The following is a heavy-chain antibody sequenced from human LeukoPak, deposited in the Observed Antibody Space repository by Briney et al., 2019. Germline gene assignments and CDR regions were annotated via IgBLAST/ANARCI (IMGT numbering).Heavy chain of an antibody. J-gene: IGHJ3*02. Sequence: ASVKVSCKASGYTFTGYYMHWVRQAPGQGLEWMGWINPNSGGTNCAQKFQGRVTMTRDTSISTAYMELSRLRSDDTAVYYCARGKGCSSTSCYPQSGAFGIWGQGTMVTVSS. CDR3: ARGKGCSSTSCYPQSGAFGI. CDR1: GYTFTGYY. D-gene: IGHD2-2*01. CDR2: INPNSGGT. V-gene: IGHV1-2*02.